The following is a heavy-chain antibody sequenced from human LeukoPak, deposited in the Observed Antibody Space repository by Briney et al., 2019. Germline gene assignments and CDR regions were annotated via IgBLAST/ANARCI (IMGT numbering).Heavy chain of an antibody. D-gene: IGHD2-2*02. V-gene: IGHV4-34*01. J-gene: IGHJ6*03. CDR3: ARHGRYCSSTSCYTVYYYYYMDV. CDR1: GGAFSGYY. Sequence: SETLSLTCAVYGGAFSGYYWSWIRQPPGKGLEWIGEINHSGSTNYNPSLKSRVTISVDTSKNQFSLKLSSVTAADTAVYYCARHGRYCSSTSCYTVYYYYYMDVWGKGTTVTVSS. CDR2: INHSGST.